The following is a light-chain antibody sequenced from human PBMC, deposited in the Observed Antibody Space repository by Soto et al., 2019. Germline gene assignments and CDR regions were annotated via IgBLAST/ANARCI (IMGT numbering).Light chain of an antibody. CDR3: QQYNNWFT. J-gene: IGKJ4*01. V-gene: IGKV3-15*01. CDR1: QSVSTN. Sequence: EIVMTQSPATLSVSPGERATLSCRASQSVSTNLAWYQQKPGQAPRLLIYGASTRSTGTPARFSGSGSGTDFTLTISSLQSEDFAVYYCQQYNNWFTFGGGAKVEIK. CDR2: GAS.